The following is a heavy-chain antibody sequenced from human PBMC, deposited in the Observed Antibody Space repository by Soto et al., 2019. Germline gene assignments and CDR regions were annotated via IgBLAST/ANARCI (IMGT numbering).Heavy chain of an antibody. D-gene: IGHD6-13*01. Sequence: GACPTPVKPPQSPTPTCTLSWLSPSTSWGGVGWVPQPPGKALEWLALIYWDDDKRYSPSLKSRLTITKDTSKNQVVLTMTNMDPVDTATYYCAHEAYSSSSSHFDYWGQGTLVT. J-gene: IGHJ4*02. CDR3: AHEAYSSSSSHFDY. V-gene: IGHV2-5*02. CDR2: IYWDDDK. CDR1: WLSPSTSWGG.